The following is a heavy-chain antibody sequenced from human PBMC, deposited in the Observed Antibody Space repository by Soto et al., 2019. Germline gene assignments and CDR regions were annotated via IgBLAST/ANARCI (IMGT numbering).Heavy chain of an antibody. CDR1: GFTFSSYS. Sequence: EVQLVESGGGLVKPGGSLRLSCAASGFTFSSYSMSWVRQAPGKGLEWVSSISSSSSYIYYADSVKGRFTISRDNAKNSLYLQMNSLRAEDTAVYYCARAMTTVTKYYFDYWGQGTLVTVSS. CDR2: ISSSSSYI. V-gene: IGHV3-21*01. J-gene: IGHJ4*02. D-gene: IGHD4-17*01. CDR3: ARAMTTVTKYYFDY.